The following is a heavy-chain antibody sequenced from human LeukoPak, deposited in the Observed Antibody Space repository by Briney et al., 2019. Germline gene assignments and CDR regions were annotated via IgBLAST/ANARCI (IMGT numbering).Heavy chain of an antibody. CDR2: IWYDGSNK. Sequence: GGSLRLSCAASGFTFSTYGMHWVRQAPGTGPEWVAIIWYDGSNKYYVDSVKGRFTISGDNSKNTLYLQMSNLRAEDTAVYYCARNIDYYFDYWGQGTLVTVSS. D-gene: IGHD2/OR15-2a*01. V-gene: IGHV3-33*01. J-gene: IGHJ4*02. CDR3: ARNIDYYFDY. CDR1: GFTFSTYG.